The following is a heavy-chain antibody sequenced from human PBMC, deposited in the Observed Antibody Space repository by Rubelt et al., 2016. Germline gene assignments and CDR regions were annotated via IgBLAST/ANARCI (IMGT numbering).Heavy chain of an antibody. J-gene: IGHJ4*02. Sequence: QVQLQESGPGLVKPSQTLSLTCTVSGGSIISGGHYWHWIRQHPGKGLEWVGYIYYSGSTFYNPSLRSRLTMSVDTSKNQFSLNLSSVTAAYTAVYYCARDPTVWGQGTLVTVSS. CDR3: ARDPTV. CDR1: GGSIISGGHY. D-gene: IGHD4-11*01. V-gene: IGHV4-31*03. CDR2: IYYSGST.